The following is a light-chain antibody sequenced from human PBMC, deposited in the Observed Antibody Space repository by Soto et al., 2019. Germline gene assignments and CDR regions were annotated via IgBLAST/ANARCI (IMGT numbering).Light chain of an antibody. CDR3: QQYKSYPST. J-gene: IGKJ1*01. V-gene: IGKV1-5*01. CDR2: DAS. CDR1: ESLISW. Sequence: DILLTQSPSTLSASVGETVTLSCRASESLISWLAWYQQKPGSAPKLLIYDASSLDGGVPARFSGDGSGTEFTLTIASLQPDDFGTYYCQQYKSYPSTFGQGTKVDLK.